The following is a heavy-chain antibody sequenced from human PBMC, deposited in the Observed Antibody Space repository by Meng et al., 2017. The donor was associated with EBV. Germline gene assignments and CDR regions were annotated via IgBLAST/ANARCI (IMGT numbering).Heavy chain of an antibody. CDR3: AKHRLGPLDY. D-gene: IGHD5-12*01. J-gene: IGHJ4*02. V-gene: IGHV3-53*01. Sequence: GRRVGSGGGLIQPGGSLRLSCAASGFTVSSNYMSWVRQAPGKGLEWVSVIYSGGSTYYADSVKGRFTISRDNSKNTLYLQMNSLRAEDTAVYYCAKHRLGPLDYWGQRTLVTVSS. CDR2: IYSGGST. CDR1: GFTVSSNY.